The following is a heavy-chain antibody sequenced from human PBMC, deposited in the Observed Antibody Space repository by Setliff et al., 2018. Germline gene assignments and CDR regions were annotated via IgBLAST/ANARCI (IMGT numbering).Heavy chain of an antibody. Sequence: ASVKVSCKTSGYTFNDYGIAWVRQAPGQGLEWMGWISAHTGNTYYAQKLQGRVTMTTDTSTSTAYMELRSLRSDDTAVYYCARVESMVRGKNILRHFDYWGQGIQVTVSS. CDR3: ARVESMVRGKNILRHFDY. J-gene: IGHJ4*02. V-gene: IGHV1-18*01. D-gene: IGHD3-10*01. CDR2: ISAHTGNT. CDR1: GYTFNDYG.